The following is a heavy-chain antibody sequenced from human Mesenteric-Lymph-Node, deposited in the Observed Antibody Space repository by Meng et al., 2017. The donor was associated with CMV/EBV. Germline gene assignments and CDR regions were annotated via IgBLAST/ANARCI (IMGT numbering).Heavy chain of an antibody. CDR3: ASGDYSNQYGMDV. CDR2: IIPIFGTT. V-gene: IGHV1-69*05. Sequence: SVKVSCKASGGTFSTYAITWVRQAPEQGLECLGVIIPIFGTTNYAQKFQGRVTITTDESTSTAYMELSSLRSEDTAVYYCASGDYSNQYGMDVWGQGTTVTVSS. CDR1: GGTFSTYA. J-gene: IGHJ6*02. D-gene: IGHD4-11*01.